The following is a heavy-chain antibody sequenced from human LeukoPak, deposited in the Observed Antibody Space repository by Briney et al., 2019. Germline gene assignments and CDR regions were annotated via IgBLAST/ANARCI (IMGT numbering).Heavy chain of an antibody. Sequence: GGSLRLSCAASGFTFSSYWMSWVRQAPGQGLEWVANIKQDGSEKYYVDSVKGRFTISRDNAKNSLYLQMNSLRAEDTAAYYCARDPVQMTTVTTVSYYYMDVWGKGTTVTVSS. D-gene: IGHD4-11*01. CDR2: IKQDGSEK. CDR3: ARDPVQMTTVTTVSYYYMDV. V-gene: IGHV3-7*01. J-gene: IGHJ6*03. CDR1: GFTFSSYW.